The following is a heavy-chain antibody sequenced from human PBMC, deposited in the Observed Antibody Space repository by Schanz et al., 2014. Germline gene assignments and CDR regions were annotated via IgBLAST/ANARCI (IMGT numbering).Heavy chain of an antibody. CDR2: IKQDGSEK. CDR3: AKDGRLPYYGTGSDFDY. J-gene: IGHJ4*02. CDR1: GFIFSNSW. D-gene: IGHD3-22*01. V-gene: IGHV3-7*03. Sequence: EVQLVESGGGLVQPGGSLRLSCAASGFIFSNSWMSWVRQAPGKGLEWVANIKQDGSEKYYVDSVKGRFTISRDNAKNSLYLQMNSLTAEDTAVYYCAKDGRLPYYGTGSDFDYWGQGTLVDVSS.